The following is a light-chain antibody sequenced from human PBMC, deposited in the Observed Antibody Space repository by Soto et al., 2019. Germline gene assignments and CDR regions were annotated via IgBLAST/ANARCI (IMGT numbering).Light chain of an antibody. CDR2: SND. CDR3: AAWDDSLSGWV. J-gene: IGLJ2*01. Sequence: QSVLTQPPSASGTPGQRVTISCSGSNSNIPSYYVYWYQQLPGTAPKLLIYSNDQRPSGVPDRFSASKSGTSASLAISGLRSDDEADYYCAAWDDSLSGWVFGGGTKVTVL. V-gene: IGLV1-47*02. CDR1: NSNIPSYY.